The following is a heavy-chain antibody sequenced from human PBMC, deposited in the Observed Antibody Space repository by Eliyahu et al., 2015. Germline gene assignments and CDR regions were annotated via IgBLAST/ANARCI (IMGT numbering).Heavy chain of an antibody. CDR3: VRHISGFQFSY. Sequence: QLQLQESGPGLVKPSETLSLXCTVXGGXISSSNXYWGCVRQPPGKGLEWIGSFSYSGSTYYNPSLKSRVTISVDTSRNQFSLKLSSVTAADTAVYYCVRHISGFQFSYWGQGTLVTVSS. J-gene: IGHJ4*02. V-gene: IGHV4-39*01. D-gene: IGHD3-10*01. CDR2: FSYSGST. CDR1: GGXISSSNXY.